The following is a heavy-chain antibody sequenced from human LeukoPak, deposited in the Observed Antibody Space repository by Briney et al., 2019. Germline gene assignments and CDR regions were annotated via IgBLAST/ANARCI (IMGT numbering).Heavy chain of an antibody. CDR1: GGSFSGYY. CDR3: ARRRRAAAAYRWFDP. D-gene: IGHD6-13*01. V-gene: IGHV4-34*01. CDR2: INHSGST. Sequence: TSETLSLTCAVYGGSFSGYYWSWIRQTPGKGLEWIGEINHSGSTNYNPSLKSRVTISVDTSKNQFSLKVSSVTAADTAVYYCARRRRAAAAYRWFDPWGQGTLVTVSS. J-gene: IGHJ5*02.